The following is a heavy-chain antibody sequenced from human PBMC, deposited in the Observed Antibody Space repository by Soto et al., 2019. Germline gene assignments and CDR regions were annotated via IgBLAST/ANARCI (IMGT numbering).Heavy chain of an antibody. Sequence: QVELVQSGAEVKKPGASVKVSCKASGYTFTRYDINWVRQATGQGLEWMGWMNPNSGNTGYAQKFQGRVTMTRNTSISTAYMELSSLRSEDTAVYYCARGVDIVLVPAATYHYYGTDVWGQGTTVTVSS. CDR3: ARGVDIVLVPAATYHYYGTDV. V-gene: IGHV1-8*01. CDR2: MNPNSGNT. CDR1: GYTFTRYD. J-gene: IGHJ6*02. D-gene: IGHD2-2*01.